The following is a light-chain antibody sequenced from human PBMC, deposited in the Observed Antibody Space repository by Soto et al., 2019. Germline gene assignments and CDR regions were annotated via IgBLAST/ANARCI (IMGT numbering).Light chain of an antibody. V-gene: IGKV3-11*01. J-gene: IGKJ4*01. CDR1: QSVSSY. CDR2: DAS. Sequence: EIVLTQSPATLSLSPGERATLSCRASQSVSSYLAWYQQKPGQAPMLLIYDASNRATGIPARFSGSGSGTDFTLTISSLEPEDFAVYYWQQRSNWPPITFGGGTKVEIK. CDR3: QQRSNWPPIT.